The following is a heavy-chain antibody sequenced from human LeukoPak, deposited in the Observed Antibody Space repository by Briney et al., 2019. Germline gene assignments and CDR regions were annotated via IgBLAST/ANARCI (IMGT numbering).Heavy chain of an antibody. D-gene: IGHD3-10*01. Sequence: SETLSLTCIVSGGSISSSSHYWGWIRQSPGKGLEWIGSIYYSGTTHNNPTLKSRVTISVDTSKNQFSLKLSSVTAADTAVYYCARDAGYYGMDVWGQGTTVTVSS. V-gene: IGHV4-39*07. CDR2: IYYSGTT. CDR1: GGSISSSSHY. CDR3: ARDAGYYGMDV. J-gene: IGHJ6*02.